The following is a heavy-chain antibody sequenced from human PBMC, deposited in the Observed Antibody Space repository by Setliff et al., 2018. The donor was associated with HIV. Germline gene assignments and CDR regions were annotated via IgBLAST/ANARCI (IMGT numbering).Heavy chain of an antibody. CDR2: MNHSEH. J-gene: IGHJ3*02. CDR1: GGSFSGYS. V-gene: IGHV4-34*01. Sequence: SETLSLTCAVYGGSFSGYSWTWIRQSPGKGLEWIGEMNHSEHYYNPTLKSRVTISMDTSKNQFSLELSSVTAADTAVYYCARGRRLWFGELDAFDIWGQGTMVTVSS. CDR3: ARGRRLWFGELDAFDI. D-gene: IGHD3-10*01.